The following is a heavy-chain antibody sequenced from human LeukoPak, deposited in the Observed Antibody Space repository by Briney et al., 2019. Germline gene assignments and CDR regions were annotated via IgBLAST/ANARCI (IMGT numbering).Heavy chain of an antibody. J-gene: IGHJ6*02. CDR1: GFTFSSYW. CDR2: INGDGRNI. Sequence: GGSLRLSCVASGFTFSSYWMHWVRQDPRKGLVWVPRINGDGRNIDYADSVRGRFTISRDNAKNTLYLQMNTLRVEDTAVYYCTRDLMDYDVSTGLHHYYMDVWGQGTTVTVSS. D-gene: IGHD3-9*01. CDR3: TRDLMDYDVSTGLHHYYMDV. V-gene: IGHV3-74*01.